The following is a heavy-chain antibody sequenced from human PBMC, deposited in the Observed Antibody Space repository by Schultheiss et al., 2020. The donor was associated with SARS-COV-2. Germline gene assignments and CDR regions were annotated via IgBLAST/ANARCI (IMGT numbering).Heavy chain of an antibody. V-gene: IGHV4-59*08. CDR1: GGSISPYY. Sequence: SETLSLTCTVSGGSISPYYWSWIRQPPGKGLEWIGYIYYSGSTYYNPSLKSRVTISVDTSKNQFSLKLSSVTAADTAVYYCARHADFPTYYYMDVWGKGTTVTVSS. CDR2: IYYSGST. D-gene: IGHD3-3*01. CDR3: ARHADFPTYYYMDV. J-gene: IGHJ6*03.